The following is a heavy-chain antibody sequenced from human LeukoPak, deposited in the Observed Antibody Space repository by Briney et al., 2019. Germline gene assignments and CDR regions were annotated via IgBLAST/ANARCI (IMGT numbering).Heavy chain of an antibody. Sequence: HPGRSLRLSCAASGFTFNTYFMHWVRQAPGKGLEWVADIASDGSHTFYVESVKGRFTISRDNSKNTLYLQMNSLRAEDTAVYFCARERQDTILHSGAFDIWGQGTMVTVSS. J-gene: IGHJ3*02. CDR2: IASDGSHT. D-gene: IGHD2-21*01. CDR1: GFTFNTYF. CDR3: ARERQDTILHSGAFDI. V-gene: IGHV3-30-3*01.